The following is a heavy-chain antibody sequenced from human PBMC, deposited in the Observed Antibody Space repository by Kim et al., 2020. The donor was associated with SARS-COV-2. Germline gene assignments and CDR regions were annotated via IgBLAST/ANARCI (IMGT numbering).Heavy chain of an antibody. D-gene: IGHD1-26*01. CDR3: ASQKATPDWYFDL. CDR1: GGSISSYY. CDR2: IYYSGST. V-gene: IGHV4-59*01. Sequence: SETLSLTCTVSGGSISSYYWSWIRQPPGKGLEWIGYIYYSGSTNYNPSLKSRVTISVDTSKNQFSLKLSSVTAADTAVYYCASQKATPDWYFDLWGRGTLVTVSS. J-gene: IGHJ2*01.